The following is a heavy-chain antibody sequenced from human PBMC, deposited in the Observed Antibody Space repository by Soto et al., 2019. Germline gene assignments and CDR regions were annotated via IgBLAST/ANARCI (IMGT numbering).Heavy chain of an antibody. J-gene: IGHJ5*02. CDR2: MWPSGGT. D-gene: IGHD2-8*01. CDR3: ARCLHCSNGGRFDP. CDR1: GVSIGSPNW. Sequence: QVHLQESGPGLVTPSGTLSLTYAVSGVSIGSPNWWTWVRQAPGKGLEWIGEMWPSGGTTYNPSLRNRVTISVDNSKNHLSLTLTSVTAADTAIYYCARCLHCSNGGRFDPWGQGALVTVSS. V-gene: IGHV4-4*02.